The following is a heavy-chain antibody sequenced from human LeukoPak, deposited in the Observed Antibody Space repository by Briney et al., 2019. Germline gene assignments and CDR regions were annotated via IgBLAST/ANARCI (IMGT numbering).Heavy chain of an antibody. CDR1: GGSISSYY. CDR2: IYTSGST. V-gene: IGHV4-4*07. Sequence: SETLSLTCTVSGGSISSYYWSWIRQPAGKGLEWIGRIYTSGSTNYNPSLKSRVTMSVDTSKNQFSLKLSSVTAADTAVYYCARGRRITIFGVVPLDIGYWGQGTLVTVSS. CDR3: ARGRRITIFGVVPLDIGY. D-gene: IGHD3-3*01. J-gene: IGHJ4*02.